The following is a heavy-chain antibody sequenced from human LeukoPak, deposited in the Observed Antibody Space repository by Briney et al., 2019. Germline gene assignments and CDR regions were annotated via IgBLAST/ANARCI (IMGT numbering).Heavy chain of an antibody. D-gene: IGHD4-17*01. CDR1: GFTFSSYG. V-gene: IGHV3-30*02. CDR2: IRYDGSNK. CDR3: ARDRGTVTTTPYGY. J-gene: IGHJ4*02. Sequence: PGGSLRLSCAASGFTFSSYGMHWVRQAPGKGLEWVAFIRYDGSNKYYADSVKGRFTISRDNSKNTLYLQMNSLRAEDTAVYYCARDRGTVTTTPYGYWGQGTLVTVSS.